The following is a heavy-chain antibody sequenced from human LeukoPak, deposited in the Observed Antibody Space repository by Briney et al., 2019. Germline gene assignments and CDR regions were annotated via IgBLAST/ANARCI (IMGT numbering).Heavy chain of an antibody. D-gene: IGHD3-22*01. CDR3: ARVSMIVVVDY. V-gene: IGHV4-4*07. J-gene: IGHJ4*02. CDR1: GGSISIYR. Sequence: PSETLSLTCTLSGGSISIYRWSWIRQPAGKGLEWMGRIDTSGNTNYNPSLNGRVTMSVDTSKTQFYLNLRSVTAADTAVYYCARVSMIVVVDYWGQGTLVTVSS. CDR2: IDTSGNT.